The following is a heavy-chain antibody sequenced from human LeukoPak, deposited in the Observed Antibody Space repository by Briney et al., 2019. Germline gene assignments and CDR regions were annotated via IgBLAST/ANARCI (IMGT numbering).Heavy chain of an antibody. J-gene: IGHJ4*02. D-gene: IGHD3-22*01. V-gene: IGHV1-69*13. Sequence: ASVKVSCKASGGTFRSFAISWVRQAPGQGLERMGGIIPIFRTANYAQKFQGGVTITADESTSTAYMELSSLRSEDTAVYYCARALRYYSDSSGYAFDYWGQGTLVTVSS. CDR1: GGTFRSFA. CDR3: ARALRYYSDSSGYAFDY. CDR2: IIPIFRTA.